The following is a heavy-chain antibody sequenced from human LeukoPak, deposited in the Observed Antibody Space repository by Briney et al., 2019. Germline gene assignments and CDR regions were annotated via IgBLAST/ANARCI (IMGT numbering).Heavy chain of an antibody. CDR1: GYTFTGYH. D-gene: IGHD1-1*01. CDR3: AREQLTGRAFDF. CDR2: LNPESGDT. J-gene: IGHJ3*01. V-gene: IGHV1-2*02. Sequence: ASVKVSCEASGYTFTGYHMHWVRQAPGQGLEWMGRLNPESGDTSYAQNFQGRVTITRDTSINSAYMELSRLRSDDTAMYYCAREQLTGRAFDFWGQGTVVTVSS.